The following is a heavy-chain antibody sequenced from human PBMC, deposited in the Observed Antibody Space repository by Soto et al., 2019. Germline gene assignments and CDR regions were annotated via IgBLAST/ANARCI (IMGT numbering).Heavy chain of an antibody. J-gene: IGHJ4*02. D-gene: IGHD3-10*01. CDR2: ISYDGSNK. CDR1: GFTFSSYG. Sequence: GGSLRLSCAASGFTFSSYGMHWVRQAPGKGLEWVAVISYDGSNKYYADSVKGRFTISRDNSKNTLYLQMNSLRAEDTAVYYCEKDRGDRPTFDYWGQGTLVTVSS. CDR3: EKDRGDRPTFDY. V-gene: IGHV3-30*18.